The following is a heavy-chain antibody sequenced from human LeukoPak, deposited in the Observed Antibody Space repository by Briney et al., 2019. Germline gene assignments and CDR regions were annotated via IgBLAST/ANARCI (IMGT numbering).Heavy chain of an antibody. D-gene: IGHD5-18*01. CDR1: GGSISSSNW. Sequence: SETLSLTCAVSGGSISSSNWWSWVRQPPGKGLEWIGEIYHSGSTNYNPSLKSRVTISVDKSKNQFSLKLSSVTAADTAVYYCAREYFGYSYGYSYWGQGTLVTVSS. J-gene: IGHJ4*02. CDR2: IYHSGST. V-gene: IGHV4-4*02. CDR3: AREYFGYSYGYSY.